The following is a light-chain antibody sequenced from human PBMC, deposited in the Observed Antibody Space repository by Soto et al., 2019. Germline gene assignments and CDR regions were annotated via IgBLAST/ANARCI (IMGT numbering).Light chain of an antibody. J-gene: IGKJ1*01. CDR3: QQYDVYPWT. CDR1: QSISNW. Sequence: DIQMTQSPSTLSASVGDRVTITCRASQSISNWLAWYQQKPGKAPNVLIYTASSLESGVPSRFSGSGSGTEFTLTISSLQPDDFATYYCQQYDVYPWTFGQGTKVEVK. V-gene: IGKV1-5*03. CDR2: TAS.